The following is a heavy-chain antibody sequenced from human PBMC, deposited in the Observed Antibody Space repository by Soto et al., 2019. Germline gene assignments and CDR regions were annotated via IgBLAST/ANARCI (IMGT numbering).Heavy chain of an antibody. D-gene: IGHD6-13*01. CDR3: ARRGYGSRWPNVYMDV. J-gene: IGHJ6*03. CDR2: INSDGSST. V-gene: IGHV3-74*01. CDR1: GFTFSSYW. Sequence: PGGSLRLSCAASGFTFSSYWMHWVRQAPGKGLVWVSRINSDGSSTSYADSVKGRFTISRDNSENTLYLQMGSLRAEDMALYYCARRGYGSRWPNVYMDVWGKGTTVTVSS.